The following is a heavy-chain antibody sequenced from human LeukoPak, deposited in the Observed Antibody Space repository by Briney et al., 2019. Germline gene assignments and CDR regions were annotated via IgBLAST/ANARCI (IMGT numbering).Heavy chain of an antibody. CDR3: ARTEIAAAVDY. CDR2: IYYSGST. CDR1: GGSISSSSYY. J-gene: IGHJ4*02. Sequence: PSETLSLTCTVSGGSISSSSYYWGWIRQPPGKGLEWIGSIYYSGSTYYNPSLKSRITISVDTSKNQFSLKLSSVTAADTAVYYCARTEIAAAVDYWGQGTLVTVSS. D-gene: IGHD6-13*01. V-gene: IGHV4-39*07.